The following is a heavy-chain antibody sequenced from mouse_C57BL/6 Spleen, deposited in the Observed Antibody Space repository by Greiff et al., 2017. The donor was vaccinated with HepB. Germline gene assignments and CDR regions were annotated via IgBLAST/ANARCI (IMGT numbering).Heavy chain of an antibody. D-gene: IGHD1-1*01. J-gene: IGHJ4*01. CDR1: GFTLSSYA. CDR3: TRDERGSITTVVGAMDY. Sequence: EVHLVESGEGLVKPGGSLKLSCAASGFTLSSYAMSWVRQTPEKRLEWVAYISSGGDYIYYADTVKGRFTISRDNARNTLYLQMSSLKSEDTAMYYCTRDERGSITTVVGAMDYWGQGTSVTVSS. CDR2: ISSGGDYI. V-gene: IGHV5-9-1*02.